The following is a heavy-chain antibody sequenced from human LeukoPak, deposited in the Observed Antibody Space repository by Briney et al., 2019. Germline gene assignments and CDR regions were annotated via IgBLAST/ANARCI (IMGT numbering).Heavy chain of an antibody. Sequence: GGSLRLSCAASGLTISSYSMNWVRQAPGKGLQWVSYISSSSSTIYYADSVKGRFTISRDNSRSTLYLQMNGLRAEDTAVYYCAKRGPGSPQSGKYFFDYWGQGTLVTVSS. CDR1: GLTISSYS. V-gene: IGHV3-48*01. J-gene: IGHJ4*02. CDR2: ISSSSSTI. D-gene: IGHD3-10*01. CDR3: AKRGPGSPQSGKYFFDY.